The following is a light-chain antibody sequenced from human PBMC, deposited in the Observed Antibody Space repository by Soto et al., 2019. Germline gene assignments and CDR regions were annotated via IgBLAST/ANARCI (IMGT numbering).Light chain of an antibody. V-gene: IGLV2-14*01. CDR1: SSDVGRYTY. CDR3: TSYTSASTPYV. Sequence: QSVLTQHASMSGSPGQSITISCVGTSSDVGRYTYVSWYQQYPGKAPKLIIYDVYNRPSGVSNRFSGSKSGNTASLTISGLQAEDEADYYCTSYTSASTPYVFGSGTKVTVL. CDR2: DVY. J-gene: IGLJ1*01.